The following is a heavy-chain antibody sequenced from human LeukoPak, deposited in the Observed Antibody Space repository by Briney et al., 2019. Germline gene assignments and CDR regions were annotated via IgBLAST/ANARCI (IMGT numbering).Heavy chain of an antibody. CDR1: GGSISGYY. CDR3: ARAPYYYGSGNNGMDV. Sequence: SETLSLPCTVSGGSISGYYWSWIRQPPGRGLEWIGYIYYSGSTNYNPSLKSRVTISVDTSKNQFSLKLSSVTAADTAVYYCARAPYYYGSGNNGMDVWGKGTTVTVSS. V-gene: IGHV4-59*01. CDR2: IYYSGST. J-gene: IGHJ6*04. D-gene: IGHD3-10*01.